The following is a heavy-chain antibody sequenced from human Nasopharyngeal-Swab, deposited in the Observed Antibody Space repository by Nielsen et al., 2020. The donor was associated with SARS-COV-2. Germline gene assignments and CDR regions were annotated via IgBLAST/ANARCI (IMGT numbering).Heavy chain of an antibody. D-gene: IGHD3-22*01. CDR1: GFTFSDYY. J-gene: IGHJ6*02. CDR3: ARDRGHDSSGQYYYYYGMDV. Sequence: GESLKISCAASGFTFSDYYMSWIRQAPGKGLEWVSYISSSGSTIYYADFVKGRFTISRDNAKNSLYLQMNSLRAEDTAVYYCARDRGHDSSGQYYYYYGMDVWGQGTTVTVSS. CDR2: ISSSGSTI. V-gene: IGHV3-11*01.